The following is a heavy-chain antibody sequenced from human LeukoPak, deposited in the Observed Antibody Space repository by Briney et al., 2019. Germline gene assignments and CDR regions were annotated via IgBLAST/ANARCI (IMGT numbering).Heavy chain of an antibody. V-gene: IGHV3-53*01. J-gene: IGHJ6*02. CDR1: GFTVSSNY. CDR2: IYSGGST. D-gene: IGHD6-6*01. Sequence: GGSLRLSCAASGFTVSSNYMSWVRQAPGKGLEWVSVIYSGGSTYYADSVKGRFTISRDNSKNTLYLQMNSLRAEDTAVYYCAREGSLAARRLYYSGMEVGGQGTTVTVSS. CDR3: AREGSLAARRLYYSGMEV.